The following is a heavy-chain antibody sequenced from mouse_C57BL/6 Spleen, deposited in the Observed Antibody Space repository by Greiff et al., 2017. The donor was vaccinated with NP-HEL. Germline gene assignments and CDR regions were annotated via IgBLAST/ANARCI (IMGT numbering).Heavy chain of an antibody. V-gene: IGHV1-62-2*01. Sequence: QVQLKESGAELVKPGASVKLSCKASGYTFTEYTIHWVKQRSGQGLEWIGWFYPGSGSIKYNEKFKDKATLTADKSSSTVYMELSRLTSEDSAVYFCARHADYDYDGYYFDYWGQGTTLTVSS. CDR1: GYTFTEYT. CDR2: FYPGSGSI. CDR3: ARHADYDYDGYYFDY. J-gene: IGHJ2*01. D-gene: IGHD2-4*01.